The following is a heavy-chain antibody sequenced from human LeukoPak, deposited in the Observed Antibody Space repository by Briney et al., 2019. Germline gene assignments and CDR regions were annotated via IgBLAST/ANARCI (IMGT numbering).Heavy chain of an antibody. D-gene: IGHD3-10*01. CDR3: ARRRYYYASGTYSRYFDY. V-gene: IGHV4-61*02. CDR1: GGSINSGSYY. Sequence: SETLSLTCTVSGGSINSGSYYWSWIRQPAGKGLEWIGRFYISGSTYHNPSLKSRVTISVDTSKNQFSLKLSSVTAADTAVYYCARRRYYYASGTYSRYFDYWGQGTLVTVSS. CDR2: FYISGST. J-gene: IGHJ4*02.